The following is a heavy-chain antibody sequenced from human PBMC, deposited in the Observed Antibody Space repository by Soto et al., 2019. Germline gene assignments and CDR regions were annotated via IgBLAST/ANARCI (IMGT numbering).Heavy chain of an antibody. Sequence: PGGSLRLSCAASGFTFSSYNMNWVRQAPGKGLEWVSYISTISCTIYYADSVKGRLTISRDNAKNSLYLHMNSLRDDDTAVYYCAREYSSSSGRGMDVWGQGTTVTVSS. CDR3: AREYSSSSGRGMDV. CDR2: ISTISCTI. J-gene: IGHJ6*02. V-gene: IGHV3-48*02. CDR1: GFTFSSYN. D-gene: IGHD6-6*01.